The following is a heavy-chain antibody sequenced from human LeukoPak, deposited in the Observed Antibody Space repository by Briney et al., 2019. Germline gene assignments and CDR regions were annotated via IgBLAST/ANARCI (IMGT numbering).Heavy chain of an antibody. CDR2: ISGSGGST. J-gene: IGHJ4*02. CDR1: GFTLRSYD. Sequence: GGSLRLSCAASGFTLRSYDMSWVRQAPGKGLEWVSAISGSGGSTYYADSVKGRFTISRDNSKNTLYLQMNSLRAEDTAVYYCAKSWAAHDYWGQGALVTVSS. V-gene: IGHV3-23*01. CDR3: AKSWAAHDY. D-gene: IGHD2-15*01.